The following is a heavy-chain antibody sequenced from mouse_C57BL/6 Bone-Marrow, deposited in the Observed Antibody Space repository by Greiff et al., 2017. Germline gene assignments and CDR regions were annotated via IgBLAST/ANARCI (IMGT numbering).Heavy chain of an antibody. Sequence: EVNVVESGGGLVQPGASLRLSCAASGFTFTDYYMSWVRQPPGKAPEWFALIRNKANGYTTEYTASVKGRFTISRDNSQNILYLQMNTLRAEDSATYYCVKADYGSSRDYWGQGTTLTVSS. J-gene: IGHJ2*01. CDR1: GFTFTDYY. V-gene: IGHV7-4*01. CDR2: IRNKANGYTT. CDR3: VKADYGSSRDY. D-gene: IGHD1-1*01.